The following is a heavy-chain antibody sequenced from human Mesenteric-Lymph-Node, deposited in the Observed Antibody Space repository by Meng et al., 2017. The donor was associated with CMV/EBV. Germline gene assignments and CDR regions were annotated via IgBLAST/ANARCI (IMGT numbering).Heavy chain of an antibody. Sequence: GESLKISCEASGSTFSTYNMNWVRQSPEKGLEWVAYISSSGDKIYYVDSVKGRFTISRDNAKSSVHLQMNSLGVEDTAVYYCARGDYDNRGSTWGQGTVVTVSS. CDR1: GSTFSTYN. V-gene: IGHV3-48*04. CDR2: ISSSGDKI. D-gene: IGHD3-22*01. J-gene: IGHJ3*01. CDR3: ARGDYDNRGST.